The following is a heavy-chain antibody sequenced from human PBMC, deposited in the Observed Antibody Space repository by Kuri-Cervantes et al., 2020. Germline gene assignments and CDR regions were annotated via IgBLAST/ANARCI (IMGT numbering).Heavy chain of an antibody. J-gene: IGHJ4*02. CDR3: ARDSKTGTHRLGYDY. CDR1: GYTFTGYY. CDR2: INPNSGGT. V-gene: IGHV1-2*02. D-gene: IGHD1-1*01. Sequence: ASVKVSCKASGYTFTGYYMHWVRQAPGQGLEWMGWINPNSGGTNYAQKFQGRVTMTRDTSISTAYMELRSLRSDDTAVYYCARDSKTGTHRLGYDYWGQGTLVTVSS.